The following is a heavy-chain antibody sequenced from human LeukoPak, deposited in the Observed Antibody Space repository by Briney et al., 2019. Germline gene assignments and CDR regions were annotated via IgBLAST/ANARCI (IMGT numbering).Heavy chain of an antibody. CDR2: IYSSDGT. V-gene: IGHV3-66*01. Sequence: GGSLRLSCAASGFTFSSYSMNWVRQAPGKGLEWVSVIYSSDGTYYADSVKGRFTISRDNSKNTLYLQMNSLRAEDTAVYYCARGRSTGWYYFDYWGQGTLVTVSS. CDR3: ARGRSTGWYYFDY. J-gene: IGHJ4*02. CDR1: GFTFSSYS. D-gene: IGHD6-19*01.